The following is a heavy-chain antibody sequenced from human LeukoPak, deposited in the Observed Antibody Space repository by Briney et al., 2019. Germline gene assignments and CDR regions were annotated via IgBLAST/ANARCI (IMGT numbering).Heavy chain of an antibody. Sequence: KPGRSLRLSCTASGFTFGDYAMTWFRQAPGKGLEWVGFIRSKTYGGTTEYAASVKGRFTISRDDSKTIAYLQMNSLKTEDTAVYYCTRARDTLVRGVIYYSAMEVWGQGTTVTVSS. CDR3: TRARDTLVRGVIYYSAMEV. CDR1: GFTFGDYA. D-gene: IGHD3-10*01. V-gene: IGHV3-49*05. J-gene: IGHJ6*02. CDR2: IRSKTYGGTT.